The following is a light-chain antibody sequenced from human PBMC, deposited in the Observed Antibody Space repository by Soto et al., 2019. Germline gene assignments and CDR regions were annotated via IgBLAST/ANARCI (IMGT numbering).Light chain of an antibody. Sequence: EMVLTQSPGTLSLSPGERATLSCRASQSVSSSYLAWYQQKPGQAPRLLIYGASSRATGIPDRFSGSGSGTDFTLTISRLEPEDFAVYYCQQYGSSRGFGQGTKVEIK. J-gene: IGKJ1*01. V-gene: IGKV3-20*01. CDR1: QSVSSSY. CDR3: QQYGSSRG. CDR2: GAS.